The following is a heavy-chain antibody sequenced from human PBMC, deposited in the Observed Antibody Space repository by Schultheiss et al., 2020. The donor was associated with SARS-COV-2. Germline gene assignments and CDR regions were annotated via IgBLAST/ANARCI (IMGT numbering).Heavy chain of an antibody. Sequence: GGSLRLSCAASGFTFSDYYMSWIRQAPGKGLEWVSAISGSGGSTYYADSVKGRFTISRDNSKNTLYLQMNSLRAEDTAVYYCASFLTGGAMVHWGQGTLVTVSS. CDR1: GFTFSDYY. CDR3: ASFLTGGAMVH. CDR2: ISGSGGST. J-gene: IGHJ4*02. D-gene: IGHD3-10*01. V-gene: IGHV3-23*01.